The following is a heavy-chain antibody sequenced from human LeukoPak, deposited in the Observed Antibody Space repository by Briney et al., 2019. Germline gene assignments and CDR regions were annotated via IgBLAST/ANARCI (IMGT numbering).Heavy chain of an antibody. V-gene: IGHV1-2*02. CDR2: INPNSGGT. Sequence: ASVNVSCKASGYTFTGYYMHWVRQAPGQGLEWMGWINPNSGGTNYAQKFQGRVTMTRDTSISTAYMELSRLRSDDTAVYYCARGPGGWYSPVDYWGQGALVTVSS. CDR1: GYTFTGYY. CDR3: ARGPGGWYSPVDY. D-gene: IGHD6-19*01. J-gene: IGHJ4*02.